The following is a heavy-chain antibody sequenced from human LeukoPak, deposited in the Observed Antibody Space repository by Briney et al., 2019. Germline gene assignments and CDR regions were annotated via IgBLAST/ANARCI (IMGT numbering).Heavy chain of an antibody. CDR2: ISSSSYI. D-gene: IGHD3-9*01. J-gene: IGHJ6*03. V-gene: IGHV3-21*01. Sequence: GGSLRLSCAASGFTFSSYSMNWVRQAPGKGLEWVSSISSSSYIYYADSVKGRFTISRDNSKNTLYLQMNSLRAEDTAVYYCARDGAWGPLRYFDWLTLPPPRVYYYYYMDVWGKGTTVTVSS. CDR1: GFTFSSYS. CDR3: ARDGAWGPLRYFDWLTLPPPRVYYYYYMDV.